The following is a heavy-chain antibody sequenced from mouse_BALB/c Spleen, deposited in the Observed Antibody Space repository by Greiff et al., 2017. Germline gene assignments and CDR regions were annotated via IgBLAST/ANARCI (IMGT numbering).Heavy chain of an antibody. V-gene: IGHV1-4*01. CDR3: ARSIYDGYSHYAMDY. CDR1: GYTFTSYT. J-gene: IGHJ4*01. D-gene: IGHD2-3*01. CDR2: INPSSGYT. Sequence: QVQLQQSGAELARPGASVKMSCKASGYTFTSYTMHWVKQRPGQGLEWIGYINPSSGYTNYNQKFKDKATLTADKSSSTAYMQLSSLTSEDSAVYYCARSIYDGYSHYAMDYWGQGTSVTVSS.